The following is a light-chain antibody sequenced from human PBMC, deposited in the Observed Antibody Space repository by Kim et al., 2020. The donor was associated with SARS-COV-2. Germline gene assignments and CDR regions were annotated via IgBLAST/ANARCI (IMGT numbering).Light chain of an antibody. CDR2: GKN. CDR1: SLRTTY. J-gene: IGLJ1*01. Sequence: SSELTQDPAVSVALGQTVRITCQGDSLRTTYASWYQQKARQAPVLVIYGKNNRPSGIPDRFAGSSSGSTASLTITGAQAEDEADYYCNSRDSSGNQYVFG. V-gene: IGLV3-19*01. CDR3: NSRDSSGNQYV.